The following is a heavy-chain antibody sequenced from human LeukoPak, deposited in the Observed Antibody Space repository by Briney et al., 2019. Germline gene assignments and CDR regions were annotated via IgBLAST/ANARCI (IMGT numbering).Heavy chain of an antibody. CDR2: ISSSSSYT. CDR1: GFTFSDYY. V-gene: IGHV3-11*05. Sequence: GGSLRPSCAASGFTFSDYYMSWIRQAPGKGLEWVSHISSSSSYTNYADSVKGRFTISRDNAKNSLYLQMNSLRAEDTAVYYCARAKRYSYVDYWGQGTLVTVSS. CDR3: ARAKRYSYVDY. J-gene: IGHJ4*02. D-gene: IGHD5-18*01.